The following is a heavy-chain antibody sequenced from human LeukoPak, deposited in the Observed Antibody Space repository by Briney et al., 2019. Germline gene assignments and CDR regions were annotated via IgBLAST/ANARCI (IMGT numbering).Heavy chain of an antibody. Sequence: SETLSLTCGVHGESFSGYYWNWIRQSPGKGLEWIGSIYYSGSTYYNPSLKSRVTISVDTSKNQFSLKLSSVTAADTAVYYCASSYPPFVVVTAIDYYYMDVWGKGTTVTISS. J-gene: IGHJ6*03. V-gene: IGHV4-34*01. CDR2: IYYSGST. D-gene: IGHD2-21*02. CDR1: GESFSGYY. CDR3: ASSYPPFVVVTAIDYYYMDV.